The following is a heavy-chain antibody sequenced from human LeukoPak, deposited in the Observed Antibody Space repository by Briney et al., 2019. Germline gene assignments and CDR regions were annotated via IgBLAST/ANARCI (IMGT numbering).Heavy chain of an antibody. J-gene: IGHJ4*02. Sequence: PSETLSLTCTVSGGSISSHYWSWIRQPPGKGLEWIGYIYYSGSTNYNPSLKSRVTISVDTSKNQFSLKLSSATAADTAVYYCARRACSSTSCYIDYWGQGTLVTVSS. CDR2: IYYSGST. D-gene: IGHD2-2*02. CDR3: ARRACSSTSCYIDY. CDR1: GGSISSHY. V-gene: IGHV4-59*11.